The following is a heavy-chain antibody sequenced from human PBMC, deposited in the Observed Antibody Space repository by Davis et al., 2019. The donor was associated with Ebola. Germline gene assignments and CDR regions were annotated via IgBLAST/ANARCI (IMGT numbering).Heavy chain of an antibody. D-gene: IGHD3-16*01. CDR1: GFTFSDSF. Sequence: PGGSLRLSCAASGFTFSDSFMSWIRQAPGKGPEWISYIGHSGNTISYAESVKGRFTISRDNANNSLYLQMNSLRAEDTAVYYCARVRGFSYIDHWGEGTLVTVSS. CDR2: IGHSGNTI. CDR3: ARVRGFSYIDH. V-gene: IGHV3-11*01. J-gene: IGHJ4*02.